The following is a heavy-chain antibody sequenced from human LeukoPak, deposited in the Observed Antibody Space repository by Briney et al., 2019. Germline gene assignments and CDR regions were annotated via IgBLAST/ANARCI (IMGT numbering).Heavy chain of an antibody. J-gene: IGHJ5*02. CDR3: ARGGDYYDSSGREAFDP. CDR2: TYYRSKWYN. Sequence: SQTLSLTCAISGDSVSSNSAAWNWIRQSPSRGLEWLGRTYYRSKWYNDYAVSVKSRITINPDTSKNQFSLQLNSVTPEDTAVYYCARGGDYYDSSGREAFDPWGQGTLVTVSS. V-gene: IGHV6-1*01. CDR1: GDSVSSNSAA. D-gene: IGHD3-22*01.